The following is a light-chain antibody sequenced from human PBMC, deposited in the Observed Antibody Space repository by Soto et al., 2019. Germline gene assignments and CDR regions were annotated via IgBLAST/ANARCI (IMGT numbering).Light chain of an antibody. CDR1: SNDVGSYDF. Sequence: QSVLAQPASVSVSPGQSITSSCTGTSNDVGSYDFVSWYQQQPGKAPKLLIYGVSNRPSGVSHRFSGSKSDNTASLTISGLQSEDEADYYCSSSTTFTTLVFGTGTKVTVL. CDR3: SSSTTFTTLV. J-gene: IGLJ1*01. CDR2: GVS. V-gene: IGLV2-14*01.